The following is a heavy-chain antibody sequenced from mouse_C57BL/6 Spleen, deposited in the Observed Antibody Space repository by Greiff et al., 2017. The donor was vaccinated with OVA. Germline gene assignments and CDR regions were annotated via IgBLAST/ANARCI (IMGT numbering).Heavy chain of an antibody. D-gene: IGHD1-1*01. J-gene: IGHJ3*01. CDR1: GFTFSDYY. V-gene: IGHV5-12*01. CDR3: ARGGSSLAWFAY. Sequence: EVKLMESGGGLVQPGGSLKLSCAASGFTFSDYYMYWVRPTPEKRLEWVAYISNGGGSTYYPDTVKGRFTISRDNAKNTLYLQMSRLKSEDTAMYYCARGGSSLAWFAYWGQGTLVTVSA. CDR2: ISNGGGST.